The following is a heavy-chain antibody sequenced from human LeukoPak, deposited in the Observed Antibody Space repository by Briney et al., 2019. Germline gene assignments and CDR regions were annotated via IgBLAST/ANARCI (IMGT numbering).Heavy chain of an antibody. J-gene: IGHJ5*02. D-gene: IGHD3-3*01. CDR2: ISSSGSTI. V-gene: IGHV3-11*01. Sequence: GGSLRLSCAASGFTFSDYYMSWVRQAPGKGLEWVSYISSSGSTIYYADSLKGRFTISRDNAKNSLYLQMNSLRAEDTAVYYCARVLREWLLVGWFDPWGQGTLVTVSS. CDR3: ARVLREWLLVGWFDP. CDR1: GFTFSDYY.